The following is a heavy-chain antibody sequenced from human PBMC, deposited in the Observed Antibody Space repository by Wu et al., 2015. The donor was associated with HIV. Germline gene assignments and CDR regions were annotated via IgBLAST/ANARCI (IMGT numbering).Heavy chain of an antibody. J-gene: IGHJ6*03. CDR1: GGTFINNA. D-gene: IGHD3-10*01. CDR2: ITPLSGRP. CDR3: ARFLVSGNYPYYMDV. V-gene: IGHV1-69*13. Sequence: QVQLVQSGAEVKKPGSSVKVSCKASGGTFINNAVNWVRQAPGEGLEWMGRITPLSGRPNYAQRFQGRLTIAADESTTTAYMELSSLKSEDTAVYYCARFLVSGNYPYYMDVWGKGTTVTVSS.